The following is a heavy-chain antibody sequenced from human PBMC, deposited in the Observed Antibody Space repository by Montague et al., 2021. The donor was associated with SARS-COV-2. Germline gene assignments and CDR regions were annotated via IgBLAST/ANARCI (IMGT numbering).Heavy chain of an antibody. D-gene: IGHD2-15*01. CDR2: ISDSGST. CDR1: GGSISSFY. V-gene: IGHV4-59*08. Sequence: ETLSLTCTVSGGSISSFYWSWFRQPPGEGLEWIGYISDSGSTNYNPSLTSRVTMSVDTSKNQFSLKVNSVTAADTAVYYCARHYSATLPAVYWGQGTLVTVSS. CDR3: ARHYSATLPAVY. J-gene: IGHJ4*02.